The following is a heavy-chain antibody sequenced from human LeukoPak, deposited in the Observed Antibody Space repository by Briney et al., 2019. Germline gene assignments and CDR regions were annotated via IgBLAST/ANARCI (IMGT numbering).Heavy chain of an antibody. CDR1: GGSISSSSYY. D-gene: IGHD6-6*01. V-gene: IGHV4-39*07. CDR2: IYYSGST. CDR3: ARDRAARHYYYYMDV. Sequence: KPSETLSLTCTVSGGSISSSSYYWGWIRQPPGKGLEWIGSIYYSGSTYYNPSLKSRVTISVDTSKNQFSLKLSSVTAADTAVYYCARDRAARHYYYYMDVWGKGTTVTVSS. J-gene: IGHJ6*03.